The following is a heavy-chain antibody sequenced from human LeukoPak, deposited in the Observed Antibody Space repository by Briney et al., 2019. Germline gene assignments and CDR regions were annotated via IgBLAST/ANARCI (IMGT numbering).Heavy chain of an antibody. CDR2: IYYSGST. Sequence: ASETLSLTCTVSGGSTSSYYGSWIRQPPGKGMGWIGYIYYSGSTNYNPPLKSRVTISVDTSKNQFSLKLSSVTAADTAVYYCARVYSSGWYRGDAFDIWGQGTMVTVSS. CDR3: ARVYSSGWYRGDAFDI. D-gene: IGHD6-19*01. CDR1: GGSTSSYY. V-gene: IGHV4-59*01. J-gene: IGHJ3*02.